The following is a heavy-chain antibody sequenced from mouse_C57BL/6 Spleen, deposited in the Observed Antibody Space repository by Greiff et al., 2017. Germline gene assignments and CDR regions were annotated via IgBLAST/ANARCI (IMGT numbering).Heavy chain of an antibody. J-gene: IGHJ4*01. CDR3: ARGETARYAMDY. Sequence: VKLMESGAELVKPGASVKISCKASGYAFSSYWMNWVKQRPGKGLEWIGQIYPGDGDTNYNGKFKGKATLTADKSSSTAYMQLSSLTSEDSAVYFCARGETARYAMDYWGQGTSVTVSS. CDR1: GYAFSSYW. D-gene: IGHD3-2*01. V-gene: IGHV1-80*01. CDR2: IYPGDGDT.